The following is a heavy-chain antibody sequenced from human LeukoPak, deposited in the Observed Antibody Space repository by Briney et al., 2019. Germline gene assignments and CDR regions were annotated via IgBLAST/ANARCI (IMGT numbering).Heavy chain of an antibody. CDR3: AREAVYCSSTSCSSHFDY. CDR2: IYYSGST. D-gene: IGHD2-2*01. J-gene: IGHJ4*02. Sequence: SETLSLTCTVSGGSISSYYWSWIRQPPGKGLEWIGYIYYSGSTNYNPSLKSRVTISVDTSMNQFSLKLSSVTAADTAVYYCAREAVYCSSTSCSSHFDYWGQGTLVTVSS. V-gene: IGHV4-59*01. CDR1: GGSISSYY.